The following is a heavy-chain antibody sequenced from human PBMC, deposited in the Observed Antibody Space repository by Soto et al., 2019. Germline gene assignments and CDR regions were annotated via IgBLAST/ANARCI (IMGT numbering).Heavy chain of an antibody. CDR1: GFSFSDDT. D-gene: IGHD2-21*02. CDR2: IRGNGGDI. Sequence: EVQLLESGGDFVQPGGSLRLSCAASGFSFSDDTMSWVRQAPGKGLDWISRIRGNGGDISYADSVKGRFTISRDNSKNMVFLQMNSLRVEDTALYFCAKGRTVGVTAPDYWGQGTLVTVSS. J-gene: IGHJ4*02. V-gene: IGHV3-23*01. CDR3: AKGRTVGVTAPDY.